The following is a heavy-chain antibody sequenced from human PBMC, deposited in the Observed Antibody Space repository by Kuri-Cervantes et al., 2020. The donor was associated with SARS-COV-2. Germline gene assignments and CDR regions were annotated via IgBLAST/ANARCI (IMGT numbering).Heavy chain of an antibody. V-gene: IGHV3-7*01. CDR2: IKQDGSEK. Sequence: GESLKISCAASGFTVSSNYMSWVRQAPGKGLEWVANIKQDGSEKYYVDSVKGRFTISRDNAKNSLYLQMNSLRAEDTAVYYCARVPSSSCYFDYWGQGTLVTDSS. CDR1: GFTVSSNY. D-gene: IGHD6-6*01. CDR3: ARVPSSSCYFDY. J-gene: IGHJ4*02.